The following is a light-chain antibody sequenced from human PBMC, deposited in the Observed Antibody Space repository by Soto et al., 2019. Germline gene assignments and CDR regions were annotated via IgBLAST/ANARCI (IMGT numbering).Light chain of an antibody. CDR1: SSDIGRYNL. J-gene: IGLJ2*01. CDR2: EDI. CDR3: CSYAGGGSVV. Sequence: QSALTQPASVSGSPGQSITISCTGTSSDIGRYNLVSWYQQNPGKAPKLIIYEDIERPSGVSDRVSGSKSGNTASLTISGLQTEDEADYYCCSYAGGGSVVFGGGAKLTVL. V-gene: IGLV2-23*01.